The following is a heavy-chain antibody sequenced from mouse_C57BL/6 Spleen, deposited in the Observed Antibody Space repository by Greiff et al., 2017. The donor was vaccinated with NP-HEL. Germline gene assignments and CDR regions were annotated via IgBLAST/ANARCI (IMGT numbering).Heavy chain of an antibody. V-gene: IGHV5-6-3*01. CDR1: GFTFSSYG. J-gene: IGHJ2*01. Sequence: EVMLVESGGGLVQPGGSLKLSCAASGFTFSSYGMSWVRQTPDKRLELVATINSNGGSTYYPDSVKGRFTSSRDNAKNTLYLQMSSLKAEDTAMYYCARMARTINWGQGTTLTVSS. CDR3: ARMARTIN. CDR2: INSNGGST.